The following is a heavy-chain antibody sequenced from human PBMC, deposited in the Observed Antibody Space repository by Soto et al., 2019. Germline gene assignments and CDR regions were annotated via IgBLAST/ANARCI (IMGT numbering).Heavy chain of an antibody. J-gene: IGHJ4*02. V-gene: IGHV3-23*01. CDR3: AKDPGQSGDSRTLIPPAEVFDY. CDR2: ISGSGGST. CDR1: GFTFSSYA. D-gene: IGHD6-13*01. Sequence: GGSLRLSCAASGFTFSSYAMSWVRQAPGKGLEWVSAISGSGGSTYYADSVKGRFTISRDNSKNTLYLQMNSLRAEDTAVYYCAKDPGQSGDSRTLIPPAEVFDYWGQGTLVTVSS.